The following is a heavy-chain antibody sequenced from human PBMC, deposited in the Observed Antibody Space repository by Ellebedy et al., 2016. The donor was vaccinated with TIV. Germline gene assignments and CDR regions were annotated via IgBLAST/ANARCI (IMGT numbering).Heavy chain of an antibody. CDR1: GFTFSSYG. J-gene: IGHJ4*02. Sequence: GGSLRLSCASSGFTFSSYGIHWVRQAPGKGLEWVAVIWNDGSEKYYADSVKGRFTISRDDSKNTLFLEMYSLRAEDTAVYFCARSERGSCSGGSCSSEVFDFWGQGTLVIVSS. CDR2: IWNDGSEK. V-gene: IGHV3-33*01. D-gene: IGHD2-15*01. CDR3: ARSERGSCSGGSCSSEVFDF.